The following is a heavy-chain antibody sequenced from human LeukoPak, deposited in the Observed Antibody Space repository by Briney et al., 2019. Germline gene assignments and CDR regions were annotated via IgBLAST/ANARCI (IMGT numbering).Heavy chain of an antibody. Sequence: ASVKVSCKASGYTFIGYDMHWVRRAPGQGLEWMGWINPNSGGTNYAQKFQGRVTMTRDTSISTAYMELSRLGSDDTAVYYCARAWGGLHPWGQGTLVTVSS. J-gene: IGHJ5*02. V-gene: IGHV1-2*02. CDR2: INPNSGGT. D-gene: IGHD3-16*01. CDR1: GYTFIGYD. CDR3: ARAWGGLHP.